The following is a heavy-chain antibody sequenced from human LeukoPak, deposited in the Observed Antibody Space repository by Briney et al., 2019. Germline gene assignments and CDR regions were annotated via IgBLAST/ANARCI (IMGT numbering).Heavy chain of an antibody. Sequence: SETLSLTCTVSGDSLVSGHYWGWIRQPPGQGLEWVGSFYHSGSIYYNPSLKSRVIMSVDTSKNQFSLKLSSVTAADTAVYYCARGRSSMVRGYYYYYMDVWGKGTTVTISS. D-gene: IGHD3-10*01. CDR3: ARGRSSMVRGYYYYYMDV. CDR1: GDSLVSGHY. V-gene: IGHV4-38-2*02. J-gene: IGHJ6*03. CDR2: FYHSGSI.